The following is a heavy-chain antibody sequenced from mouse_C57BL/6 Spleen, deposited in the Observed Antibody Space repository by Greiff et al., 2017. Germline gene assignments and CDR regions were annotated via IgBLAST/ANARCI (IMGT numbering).Heavy chain of an antibody. D-gene: IGHD2-5*01. Sequence: VKLMESGPGLVQPSQSLSITCTVSGFSLTSYGVHWVRQPPGKGLEWLGVIWSGGSTDYNAAFISRLSISKDNSKSQVFFKMNSLQADDTAIYYCANSIVTTYYAMDYWGQGTSGTVSS. J-gene: IGHJ4*01. CDR3: ANSIVTTYYAMDY. V-gene: IGHV2-4*01. CDR1: GFSLTSYG. CDR2: IWSGGST.